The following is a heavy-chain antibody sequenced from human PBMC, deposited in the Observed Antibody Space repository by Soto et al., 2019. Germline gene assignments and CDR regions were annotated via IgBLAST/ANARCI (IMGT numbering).Heavy chain of an antibody. J-gene: IGHJ5*02. Sequence: SQAVSLTCAISWVSVSSNTASCNCIRQSPSRGLEWLGRTYFRSKWYNDYAVSVKSRIIINPDTSNNQFSLQLNSVTPEDTAVYFCAKGDNLGPKTGYAFDPWGQGIMVTVSS. CDR1: WVSVSSNTAS. CDR2: TYFRSKWYN. V-gene: IGHV6-1*01. CDR3: AKGDNLGPKTGYAFDP. D-gene: IGHD5-12*01.